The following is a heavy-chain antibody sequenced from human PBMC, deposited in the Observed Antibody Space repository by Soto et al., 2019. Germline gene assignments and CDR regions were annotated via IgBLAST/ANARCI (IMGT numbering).Heavy chain of an antibody. D-gene: IGHD2-8*01. J-gene: IGHJ5*02. CDR3: AKEMVYAPNWFDP. CDR1: GFTFGDSW. V-gene: IGHV3-74*01. Sequence: GGSLRLSCVASGFTFGDSWMHWVRQAPGKGLVWVSRIFNNGSWTSYADSVRGRFTISRDNSKNTLYLQMNSLRAEDTAVYYCAKEMVYAPNWFDPWGQGTLVTVSS. CDR2: IFNNGSWT.